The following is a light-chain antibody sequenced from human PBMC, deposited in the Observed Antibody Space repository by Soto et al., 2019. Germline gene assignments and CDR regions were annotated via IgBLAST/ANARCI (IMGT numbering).Light chain of an antibody. J-gene: IGLJ1*01. CDR1: SSDVGGYNY. Sequence: LTQPASVSGSPGQSITISCTGTSSDVGGYNYVSWYQQHPGKAPKLMIYEVSNRPSGVSNRFSGSKSANTASLTISGLQAEDEAGYFCSSYTRSNSRYVFGTGTKVTVL. CDR2: EVS. V-gene: IGLV2-14*01. CDR3: SSYTRSNSRYV.